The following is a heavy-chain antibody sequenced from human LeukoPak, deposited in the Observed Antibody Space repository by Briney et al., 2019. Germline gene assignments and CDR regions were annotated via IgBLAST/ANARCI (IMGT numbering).Heavy chain of an antibody. Sequence: ASVKVSCKASGYTFTSYDINWVRQATGQGLEWMGWMNPNSGNTGYAQKFQGRVTMTRDTPTSTVYMELSSLRSEDTAVYYCARGYSYYYDSSGYYYWFDPWGQGTLVTVSS. CDR2: MNPNSGNT. CDR3: ARGYSYYYDSSGYYYWFDP. CDR1: GYTFTSYD. V-gene: IGHV1-8*02. J-gene: IGHJ5*02. D-gene: IGHD3-22*01.